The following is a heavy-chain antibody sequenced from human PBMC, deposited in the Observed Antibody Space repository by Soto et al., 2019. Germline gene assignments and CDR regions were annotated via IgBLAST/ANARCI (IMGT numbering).Heavy chain of an antibody. V-gene: IGHV3-48*02. Sequence: EVQLVESGGGSVQPGGSLRLSCAAPGFTFSTFSMNWVRQAPGRGLEWISYISGGGRPISYADSVKGRFTISRDNAKNSLYLQMDSLIDEDTAVYYCARDLGWAFDSWGQGTLVTVSS. CDR2: ISGGGRPI. CDR1: GFTFSTFS. CDR3: ARDLGWAFDS. D-gene: IGHD6-19*01. J-gene: IGHJ4*02.